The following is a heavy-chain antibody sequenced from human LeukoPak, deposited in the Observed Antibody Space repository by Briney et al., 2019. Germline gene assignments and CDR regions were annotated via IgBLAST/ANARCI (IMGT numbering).Heavy chain of an antibody. J-gene: IGHJ4*02. CDR2: ISYDGSNK. Sequence: GRSLRLSCAASGITFSSYAMHGLRKAPGKRLERVAVISYDGSNKYYADSVKGRFTISRDNSKNTLYLQMNSLRAEDTAVYYCARDLYDYVWGSYRYFDYWGQGTLVTVSS. CDR3: ARDLYDYVWGSYRYFDY. D-gene: IGHD3-16*02. CDR1: GITFSSYA. V-gene: IGHV3-30*04.